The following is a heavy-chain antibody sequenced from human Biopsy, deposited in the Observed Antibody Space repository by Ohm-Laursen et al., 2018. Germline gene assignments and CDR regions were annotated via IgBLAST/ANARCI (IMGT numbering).Heavy chain of an antibody. Sequence: SDTLSLTCTVSGASVTSGSYYWSWIRQPPGKGLEWLGFISNIGSTNYNPSLKSRVPISVDTSKNHFSLKLTSVTAADTAVYYCARESALAGDFDSWGQGTLVTVSS. J-gene: IGHJ4*02. CDR2: ISNIGST. V-gene: IGHV4-61*01. CDR1: GASVTSGSYY. D-gene: IGHD6-19*01. CDR3: ARESALAGDFDS.